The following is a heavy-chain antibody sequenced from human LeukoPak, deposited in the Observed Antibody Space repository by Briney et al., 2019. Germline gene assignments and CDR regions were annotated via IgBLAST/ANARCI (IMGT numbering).Heavy chain of an antibody. CDR3: ARGPDYYDSSGYYFDY. D-gene: IGHD3-22*01. CDR2: IYCSGST. V-gene: IGHV4-30-4*01. Sequence: SETLSLTCTVSGGSISSGDYYWGWIRQPPGKGLEWVGYIYCSGSTYYNPSLKSRVTISVDTSKNQFSLKLSSVSAADTAVYYCARGPDYYDSSGYYFDYWGQGTLVTVSS. CDR1: GGSISSGDYY. J-gene: IGHJ4*02.